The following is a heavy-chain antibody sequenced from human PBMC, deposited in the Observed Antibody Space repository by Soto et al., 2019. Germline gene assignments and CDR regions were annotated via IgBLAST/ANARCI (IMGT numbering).Heavy chain of an antibody. Sequence: TSETLSLTCAVYGGSFSGYYWSWIRQPPGKGLEWIGSIYYSGSTYYNPSLKSRVTISVDTSKNQFSLKLSSVTAADTAVYYCARHGAAAGIPPGYYGMDVWGQGTTVTVSS. V-gene: IGHV4-34*01. J-gene: IGHJ6*02. CDR3: ARHGAAAGIPPGYYGMDV. D-gene: IGHD6-13*01. CDR2: IYYSGST. CDR1: GGSFSGYY.